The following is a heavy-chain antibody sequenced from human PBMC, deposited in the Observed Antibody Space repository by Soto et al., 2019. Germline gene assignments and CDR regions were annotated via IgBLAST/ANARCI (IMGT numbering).Heavy chain of an antibody. Sequence: QVQLQESGPGLVKPSGTLSLTCAVSGGSISSSNWWSWVRQPPGKGLEWIGEIYHSGGTNYNPSLKRRITISVDKSKNQFSLKLSSVNAADPAVDYCARIAAAGTSVDYWGQGTLFTVSS. V-gene: IGHV4-4*02. J-gene: IGHJ4*02. CDR3: ARIAAAGTSVDY. CDR1: GGSISSSNW. D-gene: IGHD6-13*01. CDR2: IYHSGGT.